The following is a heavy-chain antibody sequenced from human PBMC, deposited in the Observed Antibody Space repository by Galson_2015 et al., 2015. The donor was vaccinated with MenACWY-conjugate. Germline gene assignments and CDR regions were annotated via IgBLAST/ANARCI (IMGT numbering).Heavy chain of an antibody. CDR1: GFTFGTYG. CDR3: AKDLGGLLLLFDRPVGADFDY. Sequence: SLRLACEASGFTFGTYGMHWVRQAPGKGLEWVAFIRYDGRYKYYADSVKGRFTISRDNSKNTLYLQMNSLRAEDSAVYYCAKDLGGLLLLFDRPVGADFDYWGQGTLVTVSS. D-gene: IGHD3-10*01. V-gene: IGHV3-30*02. CDR2: IRYDGRYK. J-gene: IGHJ4*02.